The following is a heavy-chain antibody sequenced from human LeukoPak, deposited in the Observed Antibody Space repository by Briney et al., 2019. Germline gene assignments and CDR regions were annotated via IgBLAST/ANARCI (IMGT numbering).Heavy chain of an antibody. V-gene: IGHV3-64*01. Sequence: PGGSLRLSCDGSGYTFSSYAMHWVRQAPGKGLEYVAAISSDGRITYYANFVKGRFTISRDNSKNTLYLQMGSLRTEDMAVYYCARVSGWYWFDQWGQGTLVTVSS. CDR1: GYTFSSYA. J-gene: IGHJ5*02. D-gene: IGHD6-19*01. CDR2: ISSDGRIT. CDR3: ARVSGWYWFDQ.